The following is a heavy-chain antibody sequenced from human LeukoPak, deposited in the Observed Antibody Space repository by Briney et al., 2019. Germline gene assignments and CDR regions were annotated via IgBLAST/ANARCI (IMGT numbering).Heavy chain of an antibody. Sequence: PGGSLRLSCAASGFPFSTYGMHWVRQTPGRGLEWVAVIWYDGNNKYYADSVKGRFTISRDNSKNTSYLQMNSLRAEDTAVYYCARDALSGSYMATDFDYWGQGTLVTVSS. J-gene: IGHJ4*02. CDR3: ARDALSGSYMATDFDY. D-gene: IGHD1-26*01. CDR2: IWYDGNNK. V-gene: IGHV3-33*01. CDR1: GFPFSTYG.